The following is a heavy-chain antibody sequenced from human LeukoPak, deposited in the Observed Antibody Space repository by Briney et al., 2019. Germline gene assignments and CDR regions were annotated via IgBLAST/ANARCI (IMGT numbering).Heavy chain of an antibody. Sequence: SETLSLTCTVSGGSISSYYWSWIRQPAGKGLEWIGRIYTSGSTNYNPSLKSRVTMSVDTSKNQFSLKLSSVTAADTAVYYCARDSDYSNYGGIGWFDPWGQGTLVTVSS. D-gene: IGHD4-11*01. CDR1: GGSISSYY. V-gene: IGHV4-4*07. CDR2: IYTSGST. CDR3: ARDSDYSNYGGIGWFDP. J-gene: IGHJ5*02.